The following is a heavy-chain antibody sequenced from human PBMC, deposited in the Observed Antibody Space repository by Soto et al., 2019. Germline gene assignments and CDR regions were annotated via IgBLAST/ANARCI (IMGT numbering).Heavy chain of an antibody. V-gene: IGHV3-30*03. D-gene: IGHD3-22*01. Sequence: QVQLVESGGGVVHPGKSLRLSCAASGFSFSTYGMHWVRQAPGKGLEWVAVISYDGSNKYYADSVKGRFTISRDNSKNTLYLQMSNLRAEDTAVYYCLSTTIAVIIWGQGTLVTVSS. CDR1: GFSFSTYG. J-gene: IGHJ4*02. CDR2: ISYDGSNK. CDR3: LSTTIAVII.